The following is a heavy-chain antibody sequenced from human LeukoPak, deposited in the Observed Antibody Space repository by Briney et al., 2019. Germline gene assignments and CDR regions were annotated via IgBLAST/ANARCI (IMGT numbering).Heavy chain of an antibody. Sequence: ASVPVSCKASGNTLTGYYMHWLRPPPAQGLDWVGWIHPNSGGTNYAQKFQGRVTMTRDTSISTAYMELSRLRSDDTAVYYCARDGEGAVAFDYWGQGTLVTVSS. CDR1: GNTLTGYY. J-gene: IGHJ4*02. CDR3: ARDGEGAVAFDY. V-gene: IGHV1-2*02. CDR2: IHPNSGGT. D-gene: IGHD6-19*01.